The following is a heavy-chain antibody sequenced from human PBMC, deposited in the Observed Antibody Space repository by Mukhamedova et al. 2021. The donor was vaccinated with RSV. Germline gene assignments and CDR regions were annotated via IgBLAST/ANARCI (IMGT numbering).Heavy chain of an antibody. CDR3: AKGGRGGGCSSASCYIFDY. J-gene: IGHJ4*02. D-gene: IGHD2-2*02. CDR2: SRHNVGQP. V-gene: IGHV3-64D*06. Sequence: APGRGLEYVSGSRHNVGQPCCAASVKGTFPISRDNSQTPVYLQMSSLRVEYTALYYCAKGGRGGGCSSASCYIFDYWGQGTQVTVS.